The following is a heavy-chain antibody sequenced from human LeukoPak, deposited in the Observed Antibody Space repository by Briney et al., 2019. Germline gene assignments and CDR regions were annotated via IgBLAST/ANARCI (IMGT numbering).Heavy chain of an antibody. V-gene: IGHV3-30-3*01. CDR3: ARDLNRYFDY. Sequence: GRSLRLSCAASGFTFSAYALHSVRQAPGKGLEWVSVISYDGSDKYYADSVKGRFTISRDSSKNTLYLQMNSLRAEDTAVYYCARDLNRYFDYWGQGTLVTVSS. J-gene: IGHJ4*02. CDR1: GFTFSAYA. CDR2: ISYDGSDK.